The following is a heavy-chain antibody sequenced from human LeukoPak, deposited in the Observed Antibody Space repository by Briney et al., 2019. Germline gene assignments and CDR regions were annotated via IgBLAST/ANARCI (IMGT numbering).Heavy chain of an antibody. CDR1: GDNGTELS. J-gene: IGHJ5*02. V-gene: IGHV1-24*01. Sequence: ASSKFPCKVSGDNGTELSMHWGRHATGKGLEWMGGFDPEDGETIYAQKFQGRVTMTEDTSTDTAYMELSSLRSEDTAVYYCATTEAVAGTRDWFDPWGQGTLVTVSS. CDR2: FDPEDGET. D-gene: IGHD6-19*01. CDR3: ATTEAVAGTRDWFDP.